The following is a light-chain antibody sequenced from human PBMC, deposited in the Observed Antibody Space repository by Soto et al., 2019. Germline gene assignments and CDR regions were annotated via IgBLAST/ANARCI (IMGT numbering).Light chain of an antibody. CDR3: SSCTSSTTLV. J-gene: IGLJ2*01. Sequence: QSALTQPASVSGSPGQSITISCTGTSSDVGGYNYVSWYQQHPGKAPKVIIYEVSNRPSGVSNRFSGSKSGNTASLTISGLQAEDEADYYCSSCTSSTTLVFGGGTKLTVL. CDR1: SSDVGGYNY. V-gene: IGLV2-14*01. CDR2: EVS.